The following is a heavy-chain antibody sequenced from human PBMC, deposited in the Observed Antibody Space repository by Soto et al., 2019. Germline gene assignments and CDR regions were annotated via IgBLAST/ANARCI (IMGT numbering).Heavy chain of an antibody. D-gene: IGHD3-22*01. V-gene: IGHV1-8*01. J-gene: IGHJ2*01. CDR1: GYTFTNYD. CDR2: MNPNSGNA. CDR3: ARGASYYYDKYGVYRNWYFDL. Sequence: AQLVQSGAEVKKPGASVRVSCQASGYTFTNYDINWMRQATGEGLEWMGWMNPNSGNAGYAEKFQGRVTMTRDTSTGTAYMELSGLTSEDTAVYYCARGASYYYDKYGVYRNWYFDLWGRGTLLRVSS.